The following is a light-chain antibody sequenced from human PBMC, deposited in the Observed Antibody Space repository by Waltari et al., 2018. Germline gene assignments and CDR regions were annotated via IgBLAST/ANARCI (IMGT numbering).Light chain of an antibody. CDR2: GTS. CDR1: QRVSSSY. CDR3: QQFDGTLWT. J-gene: IGKJ1*01. V-gene: IGKV3-20*01. Sequence: EMVLTQSPGTLSLSPGERATLSCRTSQRVSSSYLAWYQQKPGQAPRLLIYGTSIRATGIPDRFSGSWSGTAFTLTISSLEPEDCAVYYCQQFDGTLWTFGQGSKVEIK.